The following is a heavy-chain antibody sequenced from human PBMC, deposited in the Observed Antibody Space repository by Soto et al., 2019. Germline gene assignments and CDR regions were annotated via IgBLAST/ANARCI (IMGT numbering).Heavy chain of an antibody. J-gene: IGHJ5*01. CDR2: VSGNNGAS. CDR1: GYTSADFG. CDR3: VRDQKYFRVNGNWFDS. D-gene: IGHD2-2*01. Sequence: ASVKVSCKASGYTSADFGISWVRQAPGQGLEWMGWVSGNNGASNPAPKVQGRITMTLDTSTGVSYMALRSLRSDDTAIYYCVRDQKYFRVNGNWFDSWGQGTLVTV. V-gene: IGHV1-18*04.